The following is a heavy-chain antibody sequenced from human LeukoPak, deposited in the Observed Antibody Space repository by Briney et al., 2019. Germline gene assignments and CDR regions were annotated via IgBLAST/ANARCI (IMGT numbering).Heavy chain of an antibody. Sequence: GSLRLSCAASGFTVSSNYMGWVRQAPGKGLEWVSVIYTDGRTYSADSMKGRFTLSRDNSKNTLYLQMSSLRAEGTAVYYCARRRAASWSFDSWGQGTLVTVSS. J-gene: IGHJ4*02. CDR2: IYTDGRT. V-gene: IGHV3-66*04. CDR1: GFTVSSNY. CDR3: ARRRAASWSFDS. D-gene: IGHD6-13*01.